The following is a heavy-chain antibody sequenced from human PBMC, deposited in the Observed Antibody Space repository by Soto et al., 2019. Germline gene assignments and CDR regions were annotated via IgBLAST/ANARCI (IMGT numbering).Heavy chain of an antibody. CDR3: ARGGNPGFAFDY. D-gene: IGHD2-15*01. CDR1: GFTFSSYW. J-gene: IGHJ4*02. Sequence: LRLSFAASGFTFSSYWMSWVRQAPGKGLEWVANIKQDGSEKYYVDSVKGRFTISRDNAKNSLYLQMNSLRAEDTAVYYCARGGNPGFAFDYWGQGTLVTVSS. CDR2: IKQDGSEK. V-gene: IGHV3-7*03.